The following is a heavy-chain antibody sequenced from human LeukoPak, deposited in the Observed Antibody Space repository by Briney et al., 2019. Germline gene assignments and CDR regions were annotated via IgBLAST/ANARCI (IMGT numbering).Heavy chain of an antibody. CDR3: ARGAYSSSWTRRDWFDP. V-gene: IGHV1-18*04. D-gene: IGHD6-13*01. CDR2: ISAYNGNT. J-gene: IGHJ5*02. Sequence: ASVKVSCKASGYTFTGYYMHWVRQAPGQGLEWMGWISAYNGNTNYAQKLQGRVTMTTDTSTSTAYMELRSLRSDDTAVYYCARGAYSSSWTRRDWFDPWGQGTLVTVSS. CDR1: GYTFTGYY.